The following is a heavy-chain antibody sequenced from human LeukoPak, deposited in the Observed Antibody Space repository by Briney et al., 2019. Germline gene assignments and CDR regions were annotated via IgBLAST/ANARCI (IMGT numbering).Heavy chain of an antibody. CDR2: IFHSGTT. V-gene: IGHV4-59*01. CDR1: DGSISSYY. CDR3: ARTTYYYDRSGYYYLSYFDY. J-gene: IGHJ4*02. Sequence: PSETLSLTCTVSDGSISSYYWCWIRQPPGKGLEWIGYIFHSGTTNYNPSLKSRVTISVDTSKNQFSVTLNSVTAADTAVYYCARTTYYYDRSGYYYLSYFDYWGQGALVTVSS. D-gene: IGHD3-22*01.